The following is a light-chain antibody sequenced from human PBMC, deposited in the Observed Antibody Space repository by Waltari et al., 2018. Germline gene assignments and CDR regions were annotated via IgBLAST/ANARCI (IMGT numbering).Light chain of an antibody. J-gene: IGLJ2*01. CDR1: ISDAGSYNL. Sequence: QSALTQPASVAGSPGQSITISCTGTISDAGSYNLASWYQHHPGKAPKLSIYEVITRPSGISDRFSGSKSGNTASLTVSGLQAEDEADYYCCSYAGSNSIIFGGGTKLTVL. CDR2: EVI. V-gene: IGLV2-23*02. CDR3: CSYAGSNSII.